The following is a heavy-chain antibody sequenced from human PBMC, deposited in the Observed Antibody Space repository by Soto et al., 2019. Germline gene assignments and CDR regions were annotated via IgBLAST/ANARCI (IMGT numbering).Heavy chain of an antibody. D-gene: IGHD3-10*01. CDR1: GFTFSSYG. CDR3: AKGPILWFGDYHSANAFDI. Sequence: QVQLVESGGGVVQPGRSLRLSCAASGFTFSSYGMHWVRQAPGKGLEWVAVISYDGSNKYYADSVKGRFTISRDNSKNTLYLQMNSLRAEDTAVYYCAKGPILWFGDYHSANAFDIWGQGTMVTVSS. V-gene: IGHV3-30*18. CDR2: ISYDGSNK. J-gene: IGHJ3*02.